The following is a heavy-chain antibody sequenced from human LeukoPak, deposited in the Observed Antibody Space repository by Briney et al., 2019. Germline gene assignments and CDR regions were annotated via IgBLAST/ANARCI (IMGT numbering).Heavy chain of an antibody. J-gene: IGHJ5*02. V-gene: IGHV1-3*03. D-gene: IGHD5-24*01. CDR1: GYTFTSYA. CDR2: INAGNGNT. CDR3: AKDRSRQQMWGTIKKWFDP. Sequence: ASVKVSCKASGYTFTSYAMHWVRQAPGQRLEWMGWINAGNGNTKYSQEFQGRVTITRDTSASTAYMELSSLRSEDMAVYFCAKDRSRQQMWGTIKKWFDPWGQGTLVSVSS.